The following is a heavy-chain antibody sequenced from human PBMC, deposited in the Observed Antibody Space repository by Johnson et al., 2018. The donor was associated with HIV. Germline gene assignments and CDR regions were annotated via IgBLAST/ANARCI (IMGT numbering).Heavy chain of an antibody. J-gene: IGHJ3*02. CDR2: IKSKTDGGTT. CDR3: ARYKYCSGGGCYLDAFDI. Sequence: EVQLVESGGGLVKPGGSLRLSCAASGFTFSNAWMSWVRQAPGKGLEWVGRIKSKTDGGTTDYAAPVKGRFTISRDDSKNTLYLQMNSLKTEDTAVYYCARYKYCSGGGCYLDAFDIWGQWTMVIVSS. D-gene: IGHD2-15*01. CDR1: GFTFSNAW. V-gene: IGHV3-15*01.